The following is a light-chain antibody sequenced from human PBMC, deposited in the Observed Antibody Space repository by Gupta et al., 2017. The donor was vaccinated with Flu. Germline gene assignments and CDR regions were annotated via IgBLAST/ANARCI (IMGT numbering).Light chain of an antibody. Sequence: EIVLTQSPATLSLSPGERATLSCRASQSVSSYLAWYQQKPGQAPRLLIYDASNRATGIPARFSGSGSGTDLTLTISSLEQEDFAVYYCQQRSNWPPLTFGGGTKVEIK. CDR3: QQRSNWPPLT. CDR1: QSVSSY. CDR2: DAS. J-gene: IGKJ4*01. V-gene: IGKV3-11*01.